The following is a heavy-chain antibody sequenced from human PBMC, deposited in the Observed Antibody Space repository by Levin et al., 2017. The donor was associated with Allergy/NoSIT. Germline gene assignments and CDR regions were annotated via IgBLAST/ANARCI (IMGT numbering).Heavy chain of an antibody. V-gene: IGHV3-49*04. CDR3: TRDTPGYSYAN. CDR2: IRSKAYGGTT. D-gene: IGHD6-13*01. Sequence: GGSLRLSCTVSGFTFGDYAMSWVRQGPGKGLEWVSFIRSKAYGGTTEYAASVKGRFIISRDDSKSIAYLQMNSLKTEDTAVHYCTRDTPGYSYANWGQGTLVTVSS. CDR1: GFTFGDYA. J-gene: IGHJ4*02.